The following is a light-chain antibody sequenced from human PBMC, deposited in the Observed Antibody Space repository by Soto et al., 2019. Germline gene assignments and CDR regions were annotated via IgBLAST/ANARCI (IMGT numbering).Light chain of an antibody. CDR2: GAS. CDR3: QQYGSSRT. CDR1: QSVSSSY. Sequence: EIVLTQSPGTLSLSPVERATLSCRASQSVSSSYLAWYQQNPGQAPRLLIYGASSRATGIPDRFSGSGSGTDFNLTISRLEPEDFAVYYCQQYGSSRTFGQGTKVDIK. J-gene: IGKJ1*01. V-gene: IGKV3-20*01.